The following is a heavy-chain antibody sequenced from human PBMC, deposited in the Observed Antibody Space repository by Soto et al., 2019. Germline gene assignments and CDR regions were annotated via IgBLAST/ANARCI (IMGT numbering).Heavy chain of an antibody. V-gene: IGHV3-23*01. Sequence: EVQLLESGGGLVQPGGSLRLSCAASGFTFSSYAMSWVRQAPGKGLEWVSAISGSGGSTYYADSVKGRFTISRDNSKNTLYLQMNSLRAEDTAVYYCAKGPYCSSTSCNGDWFDPWGQGTLVTVSS. CDR1: GFTFSSYA. J-gene: IGHJ5*02. CDR3: AKGPYCSSTSCNGDWFDP. CDR2: ISGSGGST. D-gene: IGHD2-2*01.